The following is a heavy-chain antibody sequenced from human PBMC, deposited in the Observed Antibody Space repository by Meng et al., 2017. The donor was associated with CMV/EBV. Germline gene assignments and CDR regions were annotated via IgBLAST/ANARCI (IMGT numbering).Heavy chain of an antibody. D-gene: IGHD3-22*01. V-gene: IGHV1-69*10. CDR1: GGTFSSYA. CDR2: IIPILGIA. CDR3: AKEFFDYYDSSGYFLY. Sequence: SSVKVSCKASGGTFSSYAISWVRQAPGQGLEWMGGIIPILGIANYAQKFRGRVTITADKSTSTAYMELSSLRSEDTAVYYCAKEFFDYYDSSGYFLYWGQGTLVTVSS. J-gene: IGHJ4*02.